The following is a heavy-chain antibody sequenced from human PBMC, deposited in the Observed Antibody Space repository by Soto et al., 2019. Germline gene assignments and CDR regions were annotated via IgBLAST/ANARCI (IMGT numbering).Heavy chain of an antibody. CDR2: IYYSGST. D-gene: IGHD3-3*01. Sequence: PSETLSLTCTVSGGSISSSSYYWGWIRQPPGKGLEWIGSIYYSGSTYYNPSLKSRVTISVDTSKNQFSLKLSSVTAADTAVYYCARQNYDFWSGYLYYYYMDVWGKGTTVTVSS. CDR1: GGSISSSSYY. CDR3: ARQNYDFWSGYLYYYYMDV. J-gene: IGHJ6*03. V-gene: IGHV4-39*01.